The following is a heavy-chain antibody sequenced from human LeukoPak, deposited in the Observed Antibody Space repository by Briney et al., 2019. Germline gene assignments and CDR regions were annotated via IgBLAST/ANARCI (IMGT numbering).Heavy chain of an antibody. CDR3: AKDGSGSYYFSYYYYYMDV. J-gene: IGHJ6*03. CDR2: ITGSGGST. V-gene: IGHV3-23*01. CDR1: GFTFSNYA. D-gene: IGHD3-10*01. Sequence: GGSLRLSCAGSGFTFSNYAMTWVRQAPGKGLGWVSAITGSGGSTYYTDPVKGRFTISRDNSKNALYPQMNSLRPEDTAVYYCAKDGSGSYYFSYYYYYMDVWGKGTTVTVSS.